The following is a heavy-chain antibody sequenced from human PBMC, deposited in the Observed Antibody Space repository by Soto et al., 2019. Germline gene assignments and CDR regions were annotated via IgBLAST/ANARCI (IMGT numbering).Heavy chain of an antibody. D-gene: IGHD3-10*01. Sequence: SETLSLTCAVYGGSFSGYYWSWIRQPPGKGLEWIGEINHSGSTNYNPSLKSRVTISVDTSKNQFSLKLSSVTAAVTAVYYCARGSAYVTWFGELFSFDYWGQGTLVTVSS. CDR3: ARGSAYVTWFGELFSFDY. J-gene: IGHJ4*02. V-gene: IGHV4-34*01. CDR2: INHSGST. CDR1: GGSFSGYY.